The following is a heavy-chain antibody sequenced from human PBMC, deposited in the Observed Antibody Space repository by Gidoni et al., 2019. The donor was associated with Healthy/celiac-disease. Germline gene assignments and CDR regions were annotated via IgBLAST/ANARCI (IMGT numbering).Heavy chain of an antibody. J-gene: IGHJ4*02. Sequence: EVQLVESGGGLVQPGRSLRLSCAASGFTFDDYDMHWVRQASGKCREWVAGMSWNSGSIGYADSVKGRFTISRDKAKNSLYRKMKSLRAEDTALYYCAKDINDFWSGYYLDYWGQGTLVTVSS. CDR2: MSWNSGSI. CDR3: AKDINDFWSGYYLDY. D-gene: IGHD3-3*01. CDR1: GFTFDDYD. V-gene: IGHV3-9*01.